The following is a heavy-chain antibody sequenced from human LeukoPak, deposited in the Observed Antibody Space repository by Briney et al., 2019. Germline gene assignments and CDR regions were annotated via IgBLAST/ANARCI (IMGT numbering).Heavy chain of an antibody. CDR2: IYHSGST. J-gene: IGHJ4*02. CDR1: GYSISSGYY. V-gene: IGHV4-38-2*01. Sequence: SETLSLTCAVSGYSISSGYYWGWIRQPPGKGLEWIGSIYHSGSTYYNPSLKSRVTISVDTSKNQFSLKLSSVTAADAAVYYCARSAAAGMIFDYWGQGTLVTVSS. D-gene: IGHD6-13*01. CDR3: ARSAAAGMIFDY.